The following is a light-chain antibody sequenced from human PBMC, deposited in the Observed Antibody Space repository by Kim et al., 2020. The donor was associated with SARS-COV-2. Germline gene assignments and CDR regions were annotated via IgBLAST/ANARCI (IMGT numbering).Light chain of an antibody. CDR3: QVWDSSSDHVV. V-gene: IGLV3-21*03. CDR2: DDS. CDR1: NVGSKS. J-gene: IGLJ2*01. Sequence: APGKKAGITYGGNNVGSKSVHWYQQRPGQGPVLVVCDDSDRPSGIPERFSGSNSGNTATLTISRVEAGDEADYYCQVWDSSSDHVVFGGGTQLTVL.